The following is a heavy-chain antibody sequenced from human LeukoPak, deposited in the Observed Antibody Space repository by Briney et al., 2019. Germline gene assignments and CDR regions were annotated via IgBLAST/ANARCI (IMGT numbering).Heavy chain of an antibody. CDR1: GGSLSSSSYY. CDR2: IYYSGST. D-gene: IGHD1-26*01. CDR3: ARGRIVGATNYYFDY. Sequence: SETLSLTCTVSGGSLSSSSYYWGWLRQPPGTGLEWIGSIYYSGSTYYNPSLKSRVTISVDTSKNQFSLKLSAVTAADTAVYYCARGRIVGATNYYFDYWGQGTLVTVSS. J-gene: IGHJ4*02. V-gene: IGHV4-39*01.